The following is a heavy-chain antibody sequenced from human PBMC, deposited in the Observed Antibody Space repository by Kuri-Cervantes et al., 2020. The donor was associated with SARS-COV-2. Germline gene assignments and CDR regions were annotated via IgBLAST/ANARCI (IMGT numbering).Heavy chain of an antibody. CDR1: GFTFNSSP. D-gene: IGHD2-8*02. Sequence: GESLKISCAASGFTFNSSPMHWVRQTPGKGLEWVALISYDGSNKYYADSVQGRFTISRDNSKNTLYLQMSSLRAVDTAVFYCARGVGYTQPFDSWGQGTLVTVSS. J-gene: IGHJ4*02. CDR3: ARGVGYTQPFDS. CDR2: ISYDGSNK. V-gene: IGHV3-30-3*01.